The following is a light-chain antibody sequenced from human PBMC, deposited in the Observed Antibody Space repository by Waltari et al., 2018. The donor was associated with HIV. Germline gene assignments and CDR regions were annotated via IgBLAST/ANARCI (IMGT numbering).Light chain of an antibody. CDR2: ANN. CDR1: SSNIGYNY. V-gene: IGLV1-51*01. J-gene: IGLJ2*01. CDR3: ATWDSGLRAVV. Sequence: QSVLTQPPSVSATPGQKVTISCSGSSSNIGYNYVFWYQQLPGTAPKLLIYANNTRPSGIPDRFSGSKSGTSATLGITGLQTGDEADYYCATWDSGLRAVVFGGGTKLTVL.